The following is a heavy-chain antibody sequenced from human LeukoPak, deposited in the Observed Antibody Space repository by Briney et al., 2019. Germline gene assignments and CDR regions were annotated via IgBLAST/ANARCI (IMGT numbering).Heavy chain of an antibody. CDR2: INTNTGNP. J-gene: IGHJ4*02. CDR3: ARVRAAYDILTGYYSRYYFDY. D-gene: IGHD3-9*01. CDR1: GYTFTSYA. V-gene: IGHV7-4-1*02. Sequence: ASVKVSCKASGYTFTSYAMNWVRQAPGQGLEWMGWINTNTGNPTYAQGFTGRFVFSLDTSVSTAYLQISSLKAEDTAVYFCARVRAAYDILTGYYSRYYFDYWGQGTLVTVSS.